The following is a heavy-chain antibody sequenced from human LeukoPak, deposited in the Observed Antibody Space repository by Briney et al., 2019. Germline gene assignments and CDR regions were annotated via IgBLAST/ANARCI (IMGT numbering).Heavy chain of an antibody. J-gene: IGHJ4*02. CDR3: VGTYSSGWYGWSSDY. CDR1: GGSISSYY. D-gene: IGHD6-19*01. V-gene: IGHV4-59*08. CDR2: IYYSGST. Sequence: PSETLSLTCTVSGGSISSYYWSWIRQPPGKGLEWIGYIYYSGSTNYNPSLKSRVTISVDTSKNQFSLKLSSVTAADTAVYYCVGTYSSGWYGWSSDYWGQGTLVTVSS.